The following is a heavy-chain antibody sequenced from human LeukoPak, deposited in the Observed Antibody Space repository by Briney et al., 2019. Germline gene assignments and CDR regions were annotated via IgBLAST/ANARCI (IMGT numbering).Heavy chain of an antibody. V-gene: IGHV3-74*03. CDR1: GFTLSNYW. D-gene: IGHD3-10*01. CDR3: ARDKKSGESSEIDY. Sequence: YPGGSLRLSCAASGFTLSNYWVHWVRQAPGKGLVWVSRINRDGSTTKYADSVKGRFTVSRDNAKNTLNLQMNSLRAEDTAVYYCARDKKSGESSEIDYWGQGTLVTVSS. J-gene: IGHJ4*02. CDR2: INRDGSTT.